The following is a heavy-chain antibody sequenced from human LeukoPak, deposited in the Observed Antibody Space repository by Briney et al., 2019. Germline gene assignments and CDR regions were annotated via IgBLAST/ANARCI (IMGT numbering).Heavy chain of an antibody. J-gene: IGHJ4*02. CDR2: INAGNGNT. D-gene: IGHD6-13*01. V-gene: IGHV1-3*01. Sequence: GASVKVSCKASGYTFTSYAMHWVRQAPGQRLEWMGWINAGNGNTKYSQKFQGRVTITRDTSASTAYMKLSSLRSEDTAVYYCARAWSSSWYARPHYYFDYWGQGTLVTVSS. CDR1: GYTFTSYA. CDR3: ARAWSSSWYARPHYYFDY.